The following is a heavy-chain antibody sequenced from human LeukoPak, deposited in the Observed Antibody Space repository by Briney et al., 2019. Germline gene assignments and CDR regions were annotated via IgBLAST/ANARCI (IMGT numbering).Heavy chain of an antibody. CDR1: AFTFNNYA. J-gene: IGHJ5*02. V-gene: IGHV3-23*01. D-gene: IGHD1-7*01. CDR3: AKGRQLLDP. CDR2: ISGSGGST. Sequence: GGSLTLSGAASAFTFNNYARRWVRHAQGKGLKWVSAISGSGGSTYYADSVKGRFTISRDNSKNTLYLDMNSLRPEDTAVYYCAKGRQLLDPWGQGTLVTVSS.